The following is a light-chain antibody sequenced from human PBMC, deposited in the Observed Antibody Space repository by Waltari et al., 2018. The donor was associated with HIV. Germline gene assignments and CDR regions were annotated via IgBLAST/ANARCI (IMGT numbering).Light chain of an antibody. J-gene: IGKJ5*01. CDR3: QNYDSAPVA. Sequence: DIQMSQAPSSLSASVGDRVTFTCRASRDISTDLAWYQQKSGEVPKLLIYGASTLRSGVSSRFRGSGSATEFTLTINGLQPEDAASYYCQNYDSAPVAFGQGTRLEI. CDR2: GAS. V-gene: IGKV1-27*01. CDR1: RDISTD.